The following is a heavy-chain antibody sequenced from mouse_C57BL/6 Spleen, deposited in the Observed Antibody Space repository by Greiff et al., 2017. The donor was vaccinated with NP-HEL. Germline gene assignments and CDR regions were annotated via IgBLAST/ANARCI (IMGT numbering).Heavy chain of an antibody. V-gene: IGHV5-9-1*02. CDR3: TRDRHGSSRYYAMDY. CDR2: ISSGGDYI. D-gene: IGHD1-1*01. Sequence: EVKFEESGEGLVKPGGSLKLSCAASGFTFSSYAMSWVRQTPEKRLEWVAYISSGGDYIYYADTVKGRFTISRDNARNTLYLQMSSLKSEDTAMYYCTRDRHGSSRYYAMDYWGQGTSVTVSS. J-gene: IGHJ4*01. CDR1: GFTFSSYA.